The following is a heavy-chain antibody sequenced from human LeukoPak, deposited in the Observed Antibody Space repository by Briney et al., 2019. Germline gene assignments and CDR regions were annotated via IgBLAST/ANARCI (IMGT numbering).Heavy chain of an antibody. V-gene: IGHV5-51*04. D-gene: IGHD3-3*01. CDR2: IYPGDSDT. CDR1: GYSFTSYW. Sequence: GESLKISCKGSGYSFTSYWIGWVRQMPGKGLEWMGIIYPGDSDTRYSPSFQGQVTISADKPISTAYLQWSSLKASDTAMYYCARISGYDFWSGYVDYYYYYGMDVWGQGTTVTVSS. J-gene: IGHJ6*02. CDR3: ARISGYDFWSGYVDYYYYYGMDV.